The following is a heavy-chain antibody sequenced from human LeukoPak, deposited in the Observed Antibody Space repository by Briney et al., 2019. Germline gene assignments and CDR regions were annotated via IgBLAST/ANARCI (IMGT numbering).Heavy chain of an antibody. CDR3: ARDKGGHEGSKFDS. Sequence: GGSLRLACAASGFTFSGYWMSWVRQAPGKGLEWVANIKQDGGERHYVGSVEGRFTISRDNAKNSLYLQMNSLRVEDTAFYFCARDKGGHEGSKFDSWGQGILVTVSS. CDR1: GFTFSGYW. V-gene: IGHV3-7*03. J-gene: IGHJ4*02. CDR2: IKQDGGER.